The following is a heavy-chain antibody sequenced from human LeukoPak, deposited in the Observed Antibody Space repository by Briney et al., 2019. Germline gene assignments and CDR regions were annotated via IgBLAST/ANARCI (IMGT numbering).Heavy chain of an antibody. CDR1: GGSISSSSYY. Sequence: SETLSLTCTVSGGSISSSSYYWGWIRQPPGKGLEWIGSIYYSGSTYYNPSLKSRVTISVDTSKNQFSLKLSSVTAADTAVYYCARDGIPYCGGDCYPYFDYWGQGTLVTVSS. D-gene: IGHD2-21*02. CDR2: IYYSGST. V-gene: IGHV4-39*07. J-gene: IGHJ4*02. CDR3: ARDGIPYCGGDCYPYFDY.